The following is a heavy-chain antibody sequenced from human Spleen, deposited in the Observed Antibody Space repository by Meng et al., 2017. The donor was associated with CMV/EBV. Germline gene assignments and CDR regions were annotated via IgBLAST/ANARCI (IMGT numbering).Heavy chain of an antibody. CDR1: GFTFSSYW. D-gene: IGHD3-3*01. Sequence: LSLTCVASGFTFSSYWMHWVRQAHGKGLVWVSRISNDGSSTRYADSVKGRFTISRDNAKNTLYLQMNSLRAEDTAVYYCARDFGGYWGQGTLVTVSS. CDR2: ISNDGSST. CDR3: ARDFGGY. V-gene: IGHV3-74*01. J-gene: IGHJ4*02.